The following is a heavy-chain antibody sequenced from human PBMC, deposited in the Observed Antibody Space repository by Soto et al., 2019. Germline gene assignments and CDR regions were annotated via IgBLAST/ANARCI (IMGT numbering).Heavy chain of an antibody. CDR1: GGSITGHD. D-gene: IGHD7-27*01. CDR2: VYYNGVT. J-gene: IGHJ4*02. Sequence: QVQLQESGPGLVKPSETLSLTCTVSGGSITGHDWNWIRQPPATGLEWLGYVYYNGVTNYNHSLKSRYTMSADTSKNQLSLNVTSLTSADTAIYYCPRANCYSDYWGQGTLVTVSS. V-gene: IGHV4-59*11. CDR3: PRANCYSDY.